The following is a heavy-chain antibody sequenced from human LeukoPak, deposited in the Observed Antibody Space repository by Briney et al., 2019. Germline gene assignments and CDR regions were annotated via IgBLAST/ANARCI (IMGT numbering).Heavy chain of an antibody. Sequence: SVKVSCKASGYTFTSYAISWVRQAPGQGLEWMGGIIPIFGTANYAQKFQGRVTITTDESTSTAYMELSSLRSEDTAVYYCARGARIAARPYYFDYWGQGTLVTVSS. CDR2: IIPIFGTA. V-gene: IGHV1-69*05. CDR3: ARGARIAARPYYFDY. D-gene: IGHD6-6*01. J-gene: IGHJ4*02. CDR1: GYTFTSYA.